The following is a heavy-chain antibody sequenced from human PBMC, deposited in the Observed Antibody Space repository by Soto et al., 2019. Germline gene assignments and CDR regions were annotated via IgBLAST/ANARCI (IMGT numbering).Heavy chain of an antibody. CDR1: GDSVSSNSAA. CDR2: TYYRSKWYN. V-gene: IGHV6-1*01. CDR3: ARVLRFLEWSPIRGYYYYGMDV. Sequence: PSQTLSLTCAISGDSVSSNSAAWNWIRQSPSRGLEWLGRTYYRSKWYNDYAVSVKSRITINPDTSKNQFSLQLNSVTPEDTAVCYCARVLRFLEWSPIRGYYYYGMDVWGQGTTVTVSS. D-gene: IGHD3-3*01. J-gene: IGHJ6*02.